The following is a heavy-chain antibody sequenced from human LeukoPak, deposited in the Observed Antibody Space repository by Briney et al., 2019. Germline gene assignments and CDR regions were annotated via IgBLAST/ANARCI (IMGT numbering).Heavy chain of an antibody. J-gene: IGHJ4*02. D-gene: IGHD3-10*01. Sequence: SETLSLTCTVSGGSISSSSYYWGWIRQPPGKGLEWIGSIYYSGSTYYNPSLKSRVTISVDTSKNQFSLKLSSVTAADTAVYYCAREWVSGSYSYWGQGTLVTVSS. CDR1: GGSISSSSYY. V-gene: IGHV4-39*02. CDR3: AREWVSGSYSY. CDR2: IYYSGST.